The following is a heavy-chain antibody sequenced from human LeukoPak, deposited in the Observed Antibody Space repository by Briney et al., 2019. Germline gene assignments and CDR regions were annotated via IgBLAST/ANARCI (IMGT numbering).Heavy chain of an antibody. Sequence: GRSLRLSCAASGFTFDDYAMSWVRQAPGKGLEWVSAISGSGGSTYYADSVKGRFTISRDNSKNTLYLQMNSLRAEDTAVYYCAKDSRIDYLYYFDYWGQGTLVTVSS. CDR3: AKDSRIDYLYYFDY. CDR1: GFTFDDYA. CDR2: ISGSGGST. D-gene: IGHD2/OR15-2a*01. J-gene: IGHJ4*02. V-gene: IGHV3-23*01.